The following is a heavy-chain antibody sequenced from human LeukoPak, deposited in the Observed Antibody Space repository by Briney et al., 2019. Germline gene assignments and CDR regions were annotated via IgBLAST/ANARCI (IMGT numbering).Heavy chain of an antibody. CDR1: GYSFTSYW. V-gene: IGHV5-10-1*01. CDR2: IDPRDSYT. J-gene: IGHJ4*03. D-gene: IGHD2-2*02. Sequence: GESLKISCKGSGYSFTSYWICWGRPMPGKGLGRMGRIDPRDSYTNYSPSIQGHVTISADKSISTAYLQWSSLKASDSDMYYCARTYQPLLYEDFDYWGQGTLVTVSS. CDR3: ARTYQPLLYEDFDY.